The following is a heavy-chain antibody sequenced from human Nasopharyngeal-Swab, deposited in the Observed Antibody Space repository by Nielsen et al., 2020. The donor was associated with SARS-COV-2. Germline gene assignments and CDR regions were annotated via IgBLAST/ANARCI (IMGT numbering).Heavy chain of an antibody. Sequence: LSLTCAASGFTFSSYAIHWVRQAPGKGLEWVAVISYDGSNKYYADSVKGRFTISRDNSKNTLYLQMNSLRAEDTAVYYCASEEMAAAYLSFDYWGQGTLVTVSS. D-gene: IGHD6-13*01. CDR3: ASEEMAAAYLSFDY. J-gene: IGHJ4*02. CDR2: ISYDGSNK. CDR1: GFTFSSYA. V-gene: IGHV3-30-3*01.